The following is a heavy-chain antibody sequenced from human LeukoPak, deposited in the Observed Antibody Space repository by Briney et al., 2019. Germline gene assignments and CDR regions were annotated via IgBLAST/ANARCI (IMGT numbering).Heavy chain of an antibody. J-gene: IGHJ3*02. CDR1: GGSFSGYY. D-gene: IGHD4-17*01. CDR2: ISHSGST. Sequence: PSETLSLTCAVYGGSFSGYYWSWLRQPPGKGLEWIGEISHSGSTNYNPSLKSRVTISVYTSKNQFSLRLTSVTAADTAVYYCSRGTLSLRRLNAFDIWGQGTMVTVSS. CDR3: SRGTLSLRRLNAFDI. V-gene: IGHV4-34*01.